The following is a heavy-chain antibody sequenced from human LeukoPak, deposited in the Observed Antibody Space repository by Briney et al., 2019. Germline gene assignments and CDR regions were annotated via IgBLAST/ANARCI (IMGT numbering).Heavy chain of an antibody. CDR1: GYTFTGYY. CDR2: INPNSGGT. D-gene: IGHD3-22*01. Sequence: RWASVRVSCKTSGYTFTGYYIHWVRQAPGQGLEWMGWINPNSGGTNYAQKFQGRVTMTRDTSISTAYMELSRLRSDDTAVYYCARDPVGESSGYWNWFDPWGQGTLVTVSS. V-gene: IGHV1-2*02. J-gene: IGHJ5*02. CDR3: ARDPVGESSGYWNWFDP.